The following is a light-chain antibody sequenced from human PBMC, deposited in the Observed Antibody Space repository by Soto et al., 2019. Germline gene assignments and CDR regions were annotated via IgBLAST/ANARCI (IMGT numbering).Light chain of an antibody. CDR1: QGISSY. CDR3: QTLDSDPVT. V-gene: IGKV1-9*01. Sequence: DIQLTQYPSLLSAYVGDRVTITCRASQGISSYLAWYQPKPGKAPKLLIYAVSTLQRGVPSRFSGRGYGTEFPLTVTSLQPEDLAANHFQTLDSDPVTFGPGTKVDI. CDR2: AVS. J-gene: IGKJ3*01.